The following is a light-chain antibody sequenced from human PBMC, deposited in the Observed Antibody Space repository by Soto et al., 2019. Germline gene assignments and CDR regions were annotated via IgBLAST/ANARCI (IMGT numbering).Light chain of an antibody. CDR3: QQYNYWPLA. V-gene: IGKV3-15*01. CDR2: DAS. Sequence: EIVMTQSPATLSVSPGERAILSCRASQSVSSKLAWYHQKPGQTPRLLIYDASTRATDVPDTFSGSGSGTEFTLTISSLQSADFGVYYCQQYNYWPLAFGGGTKVEI. J-gene: IGKJ4*01. CDR1: QSVSSK.